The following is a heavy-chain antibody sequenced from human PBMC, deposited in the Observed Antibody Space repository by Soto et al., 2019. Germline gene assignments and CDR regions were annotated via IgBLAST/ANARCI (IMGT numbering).Heavy chain of an antibody. CDR3: AKDGSLLEQQLLPAEYFQH. J-gene: IGHJ1*01. D-gene: IGHD6-13*01. CDR1: GFTFSSYA. Sequence: GGSLRLSCAASGFTFSSYAMSWVRQAPGKGLEWVSAISGSGGSTYYAGSVKGRFTIARDSSKKTLFLQMNSLRAEDTAVYYCAKDGSLLEQQLLPAEYFQHWGQGTLVTVSS. V-gene: IGHV3-23*01. CDR2: ISGSGGST.